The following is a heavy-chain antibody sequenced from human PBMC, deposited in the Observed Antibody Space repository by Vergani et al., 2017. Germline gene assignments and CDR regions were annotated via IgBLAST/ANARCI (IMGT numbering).Heavy chain of an antibody. CDR1: EFKISDSD. CDR2: SGLEGARMIANSVA. D-gene: IGHD5/OR15-5a*01. Sequence: DVQLVQSGGGQVQPGESLEVSCAASEFKISDSDIHWVRQAPGRGLERVGRSGLEGARMIANSVASFSASVRGRSGISRDDSKNAVHLRLSNLGVEDTAIYYCTRSKIIKPWRTECRLGWFDFWGQGTLVTV. V-gene: IGHV3-73*02. J-gene: IGHJ4*02. CDR3: TRSKIIKPWRTECRLGWFDF.